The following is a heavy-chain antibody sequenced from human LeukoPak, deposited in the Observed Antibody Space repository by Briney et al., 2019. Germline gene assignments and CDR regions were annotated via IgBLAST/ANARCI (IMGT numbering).Heavy chain of an antibody. D-gene: IGHD1-26*01. J-gene: IGHJ6*03. CDR3: AKGGGVGNGSYFDYYYYYMDV. CDR2: IIPIFGTA. CDR1: GGTFSSYA. Sequence: ASVKVSCKASGGTFSSYAISWVRQAPGQGLEWMGGIIPIFGTANYAQKFQGRVTITADESTSTAYMELSSLRAEDTAVYYCAKGGGVGNGSYFDYYYYYMDVWGKGTTVTVSS. V-gene: IGHV1-69*13.